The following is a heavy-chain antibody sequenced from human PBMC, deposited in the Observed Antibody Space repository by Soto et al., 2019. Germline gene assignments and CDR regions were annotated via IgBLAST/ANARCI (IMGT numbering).Heavy chain of an antibody. CDR2: IYPGDSDT. CDR1: VYSFTSYW. V-gene: IGHV5-51*01. D-gene: IGHD5-18*01. Sequence: GESLKISCTXSVYSFTSYWIGWVLPLPVKVLEWMGIIYPGDSDTRYSPSFQGQVTISADKSISTAYLQWSSLKASDTAMYYCARLRGIVDTAMVTRYFDYWGQGTLVTVSS. CDR3: ARLRGIVDTAMVTRYFDY. J-gene: IGHJ4*02.